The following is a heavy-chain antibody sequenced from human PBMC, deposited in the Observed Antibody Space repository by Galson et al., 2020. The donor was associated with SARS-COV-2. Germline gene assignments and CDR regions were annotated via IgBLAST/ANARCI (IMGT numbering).Heavy chain of an antibody. CDR1: GGSISSGDYY. V-gene: IGHV4-30-4*08. CDR2: IYYSGST. J-gene: IGHJ5*02. Sequence: SETLSLTCTVSGGSISSGDYYWSWIRQPPGKGLEWIGYIYYSGSTYYNPSLKSRVTISVDTSKNQFSLKLSSVTAADTAVYYCARVGYYYDSSGFNWFDPWGQGTLVTVSS. CDR3: ARVGYYYDSSGFNWFDP. D-gene: IGHD3-22*01.